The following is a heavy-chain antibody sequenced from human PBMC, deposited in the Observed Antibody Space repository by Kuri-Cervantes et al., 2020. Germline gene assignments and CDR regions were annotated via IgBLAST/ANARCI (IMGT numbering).Heavy chain of an antibody. CDR2: IRSSSSTI. Sequence: GESLKISCAASGLTFSNYNMNWVRQAPGKGLEWVSYIRSSSSTIYYVDSVKGRFTISRDNAKNSLYLQMNSLRDEDTAVYYCARWGDTAMVREYYFDYWGQGTLVTVSS. V-gene: IGHV3-48*02. CDR1: GLTFSNYN. D-gene: IGHD5-18*01. J-gene: IGHJ4*02. CDR3: ARWGDTAMVREYYFDY.